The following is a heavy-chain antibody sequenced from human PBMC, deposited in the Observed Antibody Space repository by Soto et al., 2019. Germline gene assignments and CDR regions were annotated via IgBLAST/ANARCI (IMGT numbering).Heavy chain of an antibody. CDR2: MNPNSGNT. V-gene: IGHV1-8*01. CDR3: ASWTAADYAFDI. Sequence: GASVEVSCKASGYTFTSYDINWVRQANGQGLEWMGWMNPNSGNTGYAQKFQGRVTMTRNTSISTAYMELSSLRSEDTAVYYCASWTAADYAFDIWGQGTMVTVSS. J-gene: IGHJ3*02. D-gene: IGHD6-13*01. CDR1: GYTFTSYD.